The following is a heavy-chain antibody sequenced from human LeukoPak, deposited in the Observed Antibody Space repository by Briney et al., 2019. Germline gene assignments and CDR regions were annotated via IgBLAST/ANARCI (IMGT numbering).Heavy chain of an antibody. CDR3: ARVSSYSGSYYFDI. V-gene: IGHV4-34*01. Sequence: SETLSLTCAVYGGSFSGYYWSWIRQPPGKGLEWIGEINHSGSTNYNPSLKSRVTISVDTSKNQFSLKLSSVTAADTAVHYCARVSSYSGSYYFDIWGQGTMVTVSS. CDR1: GGSFSGYY. J-gene: IGHJ3*02. CDR2: INHSGST. D-gene: IGHD1-26*01.